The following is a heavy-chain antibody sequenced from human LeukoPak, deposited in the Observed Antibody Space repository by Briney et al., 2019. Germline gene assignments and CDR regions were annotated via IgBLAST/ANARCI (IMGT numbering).Heavy chain of an antibody. Sequence: GGSLRLSCAASGFTFSSFEMNWVRQAPGKGLEWVSYISGSGSSIYYAGSVKGRFTISRDNAKNSLYLQMNSLRAEDTAVYYCARDLSVADFFDYWGQGTLVTVSS. J-gene: IGHJ4*02. V-gene: IGHV3-48*03. CDR2: ISGSGSSI. CDR3: ARDLSVADFFDY. CDR1: GFTFSSFE. D-gene: IGHD6-19*01.